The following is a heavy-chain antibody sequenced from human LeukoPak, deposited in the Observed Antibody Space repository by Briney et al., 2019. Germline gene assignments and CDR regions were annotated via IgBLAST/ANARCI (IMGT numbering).Heavy chain of an antibody. CDR2: IIPIFGTA. D-gene: IGHD3-10*01. CDR1: GGTFSSYA. J-gene: IGHJ3*02. V-gene: IGHV1-69*05. CDR3: ARDPRVLLPPAEYAFDI. Sequence: GASVKVSCKASGGTFSSYAISWVRQAPGQGLEWMGGIIPIFGTANYAQKLQGRVTMTTDTSTSTAYMELRSLRSDDTAVYYCARDPRVLLPPAEYAFDIWGQGTMVTVSS.